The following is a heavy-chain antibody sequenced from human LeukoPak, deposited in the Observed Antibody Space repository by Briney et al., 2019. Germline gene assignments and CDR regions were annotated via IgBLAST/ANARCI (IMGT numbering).Heavy chain of an antibody. CDR2: ISSSSSYI. J-gene: IGHJ4*02. CDR3: ARGSYSNGWRFDY. V-gene: IGHV3-21*01. D-gene: IGHD6-19*01. Sequence: GGSLRLSCAASGFTFSSYSMNWVRQAPGKGLEWVSSISSSSSYIYYADSVKGRFTISRDNAKNSLYLQMNSLRAEDTAVYYCARGSYSNGWRFDYWGQGTLVTVSS. CDR1: GFTFSSYS.